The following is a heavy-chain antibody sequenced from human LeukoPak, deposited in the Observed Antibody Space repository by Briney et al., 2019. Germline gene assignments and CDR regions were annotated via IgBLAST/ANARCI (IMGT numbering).Heavy chain of an antibody. CDR3: ARALYGDYERCDNWLDP. CDR2: IYYSGKT. J-gene: IGHJ5*02. CDR1: GGSISSSSYY. V-gene: IGHV4-61*05. D-gene: IGHD4-17*01. Sequence: SETLSLTCSVSGGSISSSSYYWGWIRQPPGKGLEWIGYIYYSGKTYYNPSLKSRVTISVDTSKNQFSLKLTSVTAADTAVYYCARALYGDYERCDNWLDPWGQGTLVTVSS.